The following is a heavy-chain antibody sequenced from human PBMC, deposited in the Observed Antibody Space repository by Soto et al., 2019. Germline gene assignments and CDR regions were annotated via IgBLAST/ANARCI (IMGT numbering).Heavy chain of an antibody. Sequence: PGGSLRLSCAVSGFIFSDHGMNWVRQAPGKGLEWVSSSDEDGSTTHYAVSVKGRFTISRDNSKNTLYLQMDSLRAEDTALYYCARVLYGFSYGKCDYWGQGTLVTVSS. CDR2: SDEDGSTT. CDR1: GFIFSDHG. CDR3: ARVLYGFSYGKCDY. D-gene: IGHD1-1*01. V-gene: IGHV3-23*01. J-gene: IGHJ4*02.